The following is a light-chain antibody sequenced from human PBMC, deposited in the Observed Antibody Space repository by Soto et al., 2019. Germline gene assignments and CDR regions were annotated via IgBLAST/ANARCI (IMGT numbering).Light chain of an antibody. Sequence: EVVLTQSPATLSLSPGERATLSCRASQSVTKYLAWYQQKPGQALRLLIYDVSKRATGIPARFSGSGFETDFTLTISSLEPGDFAVYYCHQRSNWPLTFGGGTKLEIK. J-gene: IGKJ4*01. CDR3: HQRSNWPLT. V-gene: IGKV3-11*01. CDR1: QSVTKY. CDR2: DVS.